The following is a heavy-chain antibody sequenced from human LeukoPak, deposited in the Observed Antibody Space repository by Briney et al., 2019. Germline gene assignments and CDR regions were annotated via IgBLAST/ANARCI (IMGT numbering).Heavy chain of an antibody. Sequence: GGSLRLSCVASGFIFDNYGMHWVRQAPGKGLEWVANIKQDGSEKYYVDSVKGRFTISRDNAKNSLYLQMNSLRAEDTAVYYCARDVDFWSGHYDYWGQGTLVTVSS. CDR3: ARDVDFWSGHYDY. J-gene: IGHJ4*02. D-gene: IGHD3-3*01. V-gene: IGHV3-7*01. CDR1: GFIFDNYG. CDR2: IKQDGSEK.